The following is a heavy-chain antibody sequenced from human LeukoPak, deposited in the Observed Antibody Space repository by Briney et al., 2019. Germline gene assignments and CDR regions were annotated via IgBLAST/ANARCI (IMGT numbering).Heavy chain of an antibody. Sequence: GASVKVSCKASGYTFTSYYIHWMRQAPGQGLEWMGIINPSGGSTSYALKFQGRVTMTSDASTSTLYMELSSLRSEDTALYYCARNSDGDPEGAFDIWGQGTMVTVSS. V-gene: IGHV1-46*01. CDR1: GYTFTSYY. J-gene: IGHJ3*02. CDR3: ARNSDGDPEGAFDI. D-gene: IGHD4-17*01. CDR2: INPSGGST.